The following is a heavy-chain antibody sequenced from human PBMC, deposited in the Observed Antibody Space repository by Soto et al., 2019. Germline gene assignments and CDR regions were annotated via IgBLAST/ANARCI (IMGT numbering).Heavy chain of an antibody. CDR2: LKGKADGGTI. CDR1: GFTCTNAW. V-gene: IGHV3-15*01. J-gene: IGHJ4*02. D-gene: IGHD1-26*01. CDR3: VTGLRSASLDF. Sequence: EVQLVESGGGLVKPGGSLRLSCVASGFTCTNAWMTWVHQAPGKGLEWAGRLKGKADGGTINYAAPVKGRFTISRDDSKNTVHLEMNSLKTEDTAVYYCVTGLRSASLDFWGQGTLVTVSS.